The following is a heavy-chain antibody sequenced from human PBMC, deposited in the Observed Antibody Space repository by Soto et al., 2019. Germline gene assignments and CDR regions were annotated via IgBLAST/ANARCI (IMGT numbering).Heavy chain of an antibody. J-gene: IGHJ6*02. CDR2: IYSSGST. V-gene: IGHV4-31*03. CDR1: GGSIGSGGYY. D-gene: IGHD3-9*01. CDR3: ARDLLYYDSLTGPRHYYGMDV. Sequence: SETLSLTCTVSGGSIGSGGYYWSWIRQHPGKGLEWIGYIYSSGSTYYNPSLKSRVTISVDTSKNQFSLKLSSVTAADTAVYYCARDLLYYDSLTGPRHYYGMDVWGQGTTVTVSS.